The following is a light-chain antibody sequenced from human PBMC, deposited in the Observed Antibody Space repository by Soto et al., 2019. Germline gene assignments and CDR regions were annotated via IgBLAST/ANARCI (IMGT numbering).Light chain of an antibody. Sequence: IVLTQSPGTLSLSQGERATLYXRASHSVIRSYLAWSQQEPGXAPRVXXFGXSDRATGIPDRLSGSGSGTDFTLTIDRLEPEDFAMYYCQQYSDTTPTFGQGTKVDIK. V-gene: IGKV3-20*01. CDR3: QQYSDTTPT. J-gene: IGKJ1*01. CDR2: GXS. CDR1: HSVIRSY.